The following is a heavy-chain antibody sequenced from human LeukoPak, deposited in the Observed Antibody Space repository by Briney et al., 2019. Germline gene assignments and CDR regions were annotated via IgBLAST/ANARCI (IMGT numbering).Heavy chain of an antibody. J-gene: IGHJ4*02. CDR3: ALALDY. CDR2: ISSDGSNI. CDR1: GGSFSVYY. V-gene: IGHV3-11*04. Sequence: LSLTCAVYGGSFSVYYWSWIRQPPGKGLEWLSYISSDGSNIYYADSVRGRITISRDNAKNSLYLQMNSLRAEDSAIYYCALALDYWGQGTLVTVSS. D-gene: IGHD3-3*02.